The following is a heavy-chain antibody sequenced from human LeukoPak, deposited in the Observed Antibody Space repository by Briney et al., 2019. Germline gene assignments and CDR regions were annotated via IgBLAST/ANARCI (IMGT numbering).Heavy chain of an antibody. D-gene: IGHD3-3*01. Sequence: ASVKVSCKASGYTFTGYYMHWVRQAPGQGLEWMGWISAYNGNTNYAQKLQGRVTMTTDTSTSTAYMELRSLRSDDTAVYYCARPTYYDFWSGYPRPYYFDYWGQGTLVTVSS. CDR1: GYTFTGYY. V-gene: IGHV1-18*04. J-gene: IGHJ4*02. CDR2: ISAYNGNT. CDR3: ARPTYYDFWSGYPRPYYFDY.